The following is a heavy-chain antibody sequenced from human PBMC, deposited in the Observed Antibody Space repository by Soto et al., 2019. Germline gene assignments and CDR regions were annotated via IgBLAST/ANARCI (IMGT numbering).Heavy chain of an antibody. CDR3: AINRGYYDSSGGRVDY. J-gene: IGHJ4*02. CDR2: IIPILGIA. CDR1: GGTFSSYT. Sequence: QVQLVQSGAEVKKPGSSVKVSCKASGGTFSSYTISWVRQAPGQGLEWMGRIIPILGIANYAQKFQGRVTITADKSTSTAYMELSSLRSEDTAVYYCAINRGYYDSSGGRVDYWGQGTLVTVSS. V-gene: IGHV1-69*02. D-gene: IGHD3-22*01.